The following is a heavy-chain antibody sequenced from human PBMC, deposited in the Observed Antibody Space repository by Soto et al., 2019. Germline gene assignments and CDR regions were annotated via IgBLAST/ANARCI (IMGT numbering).Heavy chain of an antibody. V-gene: IGHV3-30*18. CDR1: GFTFSSYG. CDR3: AKDSHDFWSGLDY. Sequence: QVQLVESGGGVVQPGRSLRLSCAASGFTFSSYGMHWVRQAPGKGLEWVAVISYDGSNKYYADSVKGRFTISRDNSKNTLYLQMNSLRAEDTAVYYWAKDSHDFWSGLDYWGQGTLVTVSS. D-gene: IGHD3-3*01. CDR2: ISYDGSNK. J-gene: IGHJ4*02.